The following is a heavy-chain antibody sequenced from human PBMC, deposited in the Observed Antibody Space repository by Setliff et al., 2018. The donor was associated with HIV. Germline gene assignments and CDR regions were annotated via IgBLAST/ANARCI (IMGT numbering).Heavy chain of an antibody. J-gene: IGHJ5*02. CDR3: AKMACSGGNCYSGS. CDR2: ISASGVST. D-gene: IGHD2-15*01. V-gene: IGHV3-23*01. Sequence: PGESLKISCKGSGYSFTSYWIGWVRQAPGKGLEWVSIISASGVSTYYADSVKDRFTISRDNSKNTLYLQMSGLRAEDTAVYYCAKMACSGGNCYSGSWGQGALVTVSS. CDR1: GYSFTSYW.